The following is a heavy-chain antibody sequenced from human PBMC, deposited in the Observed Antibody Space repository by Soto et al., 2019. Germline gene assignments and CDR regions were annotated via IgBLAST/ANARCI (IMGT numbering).Heavy chain of an antibody. V-gene: IGHV4-34*01. CDR3: ARDKLTGLFDY. CDR1: GGSISGYY. J-gene: IGHJ4*02. CDR2: INHSGST. D-gene: IGHD2-8*02. Sequence: PSETLSLTCAVYGGSISGYYWTWIRQPPGTGLEWIGEINHSGSTNYNPSLKSRVTISVDTSKNQFSLKLTSVTAADTAVYYCARDKLTGLFDYWGQGTLVTVSS.